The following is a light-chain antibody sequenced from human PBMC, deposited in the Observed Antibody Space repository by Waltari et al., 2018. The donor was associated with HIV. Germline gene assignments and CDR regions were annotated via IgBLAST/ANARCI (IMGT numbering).Light chain of an antibody. V-gene: IGKV1-5*03. Sequence: IQMTQSPSTLSASVGDTVTITCRASQSINNWLAWYQQKPGKVPKVLIYKTSTLESGVPSMFSGSGSGTEFSLTISSLQPDDFATYYCQQYHGNLWTFGQGTKVGIK. J-gene: IGKJ1*01. CDR3: QQYHGNLWT. CDR2: KTS. CDR1: QSINNW.